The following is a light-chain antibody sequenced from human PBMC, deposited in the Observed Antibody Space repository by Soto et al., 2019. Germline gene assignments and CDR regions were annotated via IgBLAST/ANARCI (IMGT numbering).Light chain of an antibody. CDR2: GAS. Sequence: EIVLTQSPGTLSLSPGERATLSCRASQSVSSSYLAWYQQKPGQAPRLLIDGASSRATGIPDRFSGSGSGTGFTPTISRPEPEDFAVYYCQQYGSSPLTFGGGTKVEIK. CDR1: QSVSSSY. J-gene: IGKJ4*01. CDR3: QQYGSSPLT. V-gene: IGKV3-20*01.